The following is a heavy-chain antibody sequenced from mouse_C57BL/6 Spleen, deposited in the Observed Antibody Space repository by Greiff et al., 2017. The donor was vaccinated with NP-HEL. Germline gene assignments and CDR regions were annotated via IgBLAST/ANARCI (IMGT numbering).Heavy chain of an antibody. V-gene: IGHV1-64*01. D-gene: IGHD2-4*01. Sequence: QVQLKESGAELVKPGASVKLSCKASGYTFTSYWMHWVKQRPGQGLEWIGMIHPNSGSTNYNEKFKSKATLTVDKSSSTAYMQLSSLTSEDSAVYYCARHYYDYDEGSWFAYWGQGTLVTVSA. CDR2: IHPNSGST. J-gene: IGHJ3*01. CDR3: ARHYYDYDEGSWFAY. CDR1: GYTFTSYW.